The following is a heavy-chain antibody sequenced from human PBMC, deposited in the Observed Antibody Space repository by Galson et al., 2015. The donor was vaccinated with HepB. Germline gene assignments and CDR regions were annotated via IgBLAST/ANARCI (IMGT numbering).Heavy chain of an antibody. CDR1: GFIFRTYN. V-gene: IGHV3-21*01. Sequence: SLRLSCAASGFIFRTYNMNWVRQAPGKGLEWVSYISSSSTYINYADSVKGRFTISRDNAKSSLYPQMNSLRAKDTAVYYCAREGRHFYWGQGTLVTVSS. CDR2: ISSSSTYI. J-gene: IGHJ4*02. CDR3: AREGRHFY. D-gene: IGHD3-3*02.